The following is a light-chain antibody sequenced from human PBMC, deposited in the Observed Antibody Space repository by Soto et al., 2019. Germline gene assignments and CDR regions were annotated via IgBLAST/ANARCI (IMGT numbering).Light chain of an antibody. CDR1: RHNIGTNP. J-gene: IGLJ1*01. CDR2: SAN. Sequence: SVLTQPRRASGTPGQGLTNSCYGDRHNIGTNPVAWYQQLPGTAPRLLINSANRRPSGVPERFSASRSGASASLAICGLQSEDEADYFCGAWDSSLIGYGFGTGSKVTVL. CDR3: GAWDSSLIGYG. V-gene: IGLV1-44*01.